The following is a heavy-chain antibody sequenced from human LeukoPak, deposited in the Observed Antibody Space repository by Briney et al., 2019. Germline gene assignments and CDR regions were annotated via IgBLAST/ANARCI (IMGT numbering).Heavy chain of an antibody. V-gene: IGHV3-43*01. CDR3: AKDLWFGELFPYDFDY. CDR1: GFTVDDYT. CDR2: ISWEGGTT. Sequence: PGGSLRLSCAASGFTVDDYTMHWVRQTPGKGLEWVSLISWEGGTTYYADSVKGRFTISRDNSKNSLYLQMNSLRTEDTALYYCAKDLWFGELFPYDFDYWGQGTLVTVSS. J-gene: IGHJ4*02. D-gene: IGHD3-10*01.